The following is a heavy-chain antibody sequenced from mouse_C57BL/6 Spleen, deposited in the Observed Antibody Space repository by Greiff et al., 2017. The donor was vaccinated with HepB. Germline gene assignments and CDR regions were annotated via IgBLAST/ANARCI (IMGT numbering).Heavy chain of an antibody. CDR3: AKGNWDDYAMDY. J-gene: IGHJ4*01. CDR2: ISSGSSTI. Sequence: EVKLMESGGGLVKPGGSLKLSCAASGFTFSDYGMHWVRRAPEKGLEWVAYISSGSSTIYYADTVKGRFTISRDNAKNTLFLQMTSLRAEDTAMYYCAKGNWDDYAMDYWGQGTSVTVSS. CDR1: GFTFSDYG. D-gene: IGHD4-1*01. V-gene: IGHV5-17*01.